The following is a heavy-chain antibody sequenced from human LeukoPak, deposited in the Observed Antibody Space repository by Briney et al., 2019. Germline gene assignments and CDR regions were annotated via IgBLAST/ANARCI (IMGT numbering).Heavy chain of an antibody. CDR1: GGSISSGDYY. CDR3: AKDLPPYSSGWSSFDY. CDR2: IYYSGST. J-gene: IGHJ4*02. D-gene: IGHD6-19*01. V-gene: IGHV4-30-4*01. Sequence: SETLSLTCTVSGGSISSGDYYWSWIRQPPGKGLEWIGYIYYSGSTYYNPSLKSRVTISVDTSKNQFSLKLSSVTAADTAVYYCAKDLPPYSSGWSSFDYWGQGTLVTVSS.